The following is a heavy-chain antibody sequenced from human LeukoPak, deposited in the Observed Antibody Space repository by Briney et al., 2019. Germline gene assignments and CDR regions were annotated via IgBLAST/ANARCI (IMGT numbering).Heavy chain of an antibody. CDR3: ARALGSGYDFEIY. J-gene: IGHJ4*02. Sequence: ASVKVSCKASGYTFTGYYMHWVRQAPGQGLEWMGWINPNSGGTNYAQKFQGRVTMTRDTSISTAYMELSRLRSDDTAVYYCARALGSGYDFEIYWGQGTLVTVSS. CDR1: GYTFTGYY. V-gene: IGHV1-2*02. CDR2: INPNSGGT. D-gene: IGHD5-12*01.